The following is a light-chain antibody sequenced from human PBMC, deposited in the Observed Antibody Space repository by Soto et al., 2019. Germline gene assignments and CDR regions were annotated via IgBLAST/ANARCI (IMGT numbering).Light chain of an antibody. J-gene: IGLJ1*01. CDR2: EGT. V-gene: IGLV2-23*01. Sequence: QSALTQPASVSGSPGQSIAISCTGTSSDVGTYNLVSWYQQHPGKAPKLMIYEGTKRPSGVSNRFSGSKSANTASLTICGLQAEDEADYYCCSSAGSSLYVFGIGTKLTVL. CDR3: CSSAGSSLYV. CDR1: SSDVGTYNL.